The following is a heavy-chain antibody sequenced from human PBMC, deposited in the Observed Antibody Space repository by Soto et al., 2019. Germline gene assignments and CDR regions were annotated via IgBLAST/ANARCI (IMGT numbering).Heavy chain of an antibody. V-gene: IGHV3-33*01. J-gene: IGHJ4*02. D-gene: IGHD1-1*01. CDR2: IWYDGSNK. CDR1: GFTFSSYG. CDR3: ARDRYSRGTGFDY. Sequence: GGSLRLSCAASGFTFSSYGMHWVRQAPGKGLEWVAVIWYDGSNKYYADSVKGRFTISVDNSKNTLYLQMTSLRAEDTAVYYCARDRYSRGTGFDYWGQRTLVTVSS.